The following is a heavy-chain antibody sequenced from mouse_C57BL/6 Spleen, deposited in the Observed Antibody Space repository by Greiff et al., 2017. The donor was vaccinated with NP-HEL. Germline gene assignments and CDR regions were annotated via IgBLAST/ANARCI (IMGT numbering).Heavy chain of an antibody. CDR2: ISSGSSTI. D-gene: IGHD1-1*01. V-gene: IGHV5-17*01. Sequence: EVQGVESGGGLVKPAGSLKLSCAASGFTFSDYGMHWVRQAPEKGLEWVAYISSGSSTIYYADTVKGRFTISRDNAKNTLFLQMTSLRSEDTAMYYCARAPYYYGSSLYAMDYWGQGTSVTVSS. CDR3: ARAPYYYGSSLYAMDY. CDR1: GFTFSDYG. J-gene: IGHJ4*01.